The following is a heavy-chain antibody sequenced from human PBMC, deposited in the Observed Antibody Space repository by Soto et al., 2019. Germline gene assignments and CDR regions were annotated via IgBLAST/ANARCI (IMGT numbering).Heavy chain of an antibody. J-gene: IGHJ5*02. Sequence: GGSLRLSCAASGFIFENFGMSWVRQAPGKGLEWISSISGSGFKKYYADSVKGWFTISRDNSKSTVYLELNNLSAEGTAVYHCAKNQGVELVPLATVDWFDPWGQGSVVTAPQ. D-gene: IGHD1-26*01. V-gene: IGHV3-23*01. CDR3: AKNQGVELVPLATVDWFDP. CDR2: ISGSGFKK. CDR1: GFIFENFG.